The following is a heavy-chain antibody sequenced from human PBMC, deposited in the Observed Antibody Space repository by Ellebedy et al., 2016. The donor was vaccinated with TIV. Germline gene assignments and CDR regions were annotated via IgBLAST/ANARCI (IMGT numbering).Heavy chain of an antibody. CDR2: IYYDGST. CDR3: ARRSSYWSALDF. Sequence: MPGGSLRLSCTVSGGSISITSYYWGWIRQPPGKGLEWIGSIYYDGSTYYNPSLKSRVTIFKDTSKNQFSLKLTSVTAADTAVYYCARRSSYWSALDFWGQGTLATVSS. CDR1: GGSISITSYY. J-gene: IGHJ4*02. V-gene: IGHV4-39*01. D-gene: IGHD6-19*01.